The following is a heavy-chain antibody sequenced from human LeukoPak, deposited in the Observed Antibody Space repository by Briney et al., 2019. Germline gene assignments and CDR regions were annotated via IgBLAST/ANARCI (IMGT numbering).Heavy chain of an antibody. J-gene: IGHJ4*02. CDR3: ARMSNYYDTSGYYQSLDY. CDR2: IYASGST. D-gene: IGHD3-22*01. V-gene: IGHV4-4*07. Sequence: SETLSLTCTVSGGSISNYYWSWIRQPAGKGLEWIGRIYASGSTNYNPSLQSRVAISVDRSKNQFSLKLSSVTAADTAVYYCARMSNYYDTSGYYQSLDYWGQGTLVTVSS. CDR1: GGSISNYY.